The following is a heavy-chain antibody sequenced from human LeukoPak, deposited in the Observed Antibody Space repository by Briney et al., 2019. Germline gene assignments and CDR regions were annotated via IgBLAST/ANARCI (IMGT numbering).Heavy chain of an antibody. Sequence: SVKVSCKASGGTFSSYAISWVRQAPGQGLEWMGGIIPIFGTANYAQKFQGRVTITADEPTSTAYMELSSLRSEDTAVYYCASSGSYYYGSGSYYKDWGQGTLVTVSS. CDR3: ASSGSYYYGSGSYYKD. J-gene: IGHJ4*02. V-gene: IGHV1-69*13. D-gene: IGHD3-10*01. CDR1: GGTFSSYA. CDR2: IIPIFGTA.